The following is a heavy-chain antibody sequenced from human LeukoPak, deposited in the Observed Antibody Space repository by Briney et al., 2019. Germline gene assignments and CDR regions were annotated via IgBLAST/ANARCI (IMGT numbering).Heavy chain of an antibody. CDR1: GGSISSSSYY. D-gene: IGHD1-7*01. CDR2: IYYSGST. CDR3: ARGVWNYGDYFDY. V-gene: IGHV4-39*07. J-gene: IGHJ4*02. Sequence: SETLSLTCTVSGGSISSSSYYWGWIRQPPGKGLEWIGSIYYSGSTYYNPSLKSRVTISVDTSKNQFSLKLSSVTAADTAVYYCARGVWNYGDYFDYWGQGTLVTVSS.